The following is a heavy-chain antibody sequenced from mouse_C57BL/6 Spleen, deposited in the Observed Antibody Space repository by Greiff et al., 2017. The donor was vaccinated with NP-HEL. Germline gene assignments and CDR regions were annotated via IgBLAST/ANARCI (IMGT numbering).Heavy chain of an antibody. CDR1: GFSLTSYG. V-gene: IGHV2-6-1*01. CDR2: IWSDGST. J-gene: IGHJ4*01. CDR3: ARQTYYSNYDYYAMDY. D-gene: IGHD2-5*01. Sequence: VQLVESGPGLVAPSQSLSITCTVSGFSLTSYGVHWVRQPPGKGLEWLVVIWSDGSTTYNSALKSRLSISKDNSKSQVFLKMNSLQTDDTAMYYCARQTYYSNYDYYAMDYWGQGTSVTVSS.